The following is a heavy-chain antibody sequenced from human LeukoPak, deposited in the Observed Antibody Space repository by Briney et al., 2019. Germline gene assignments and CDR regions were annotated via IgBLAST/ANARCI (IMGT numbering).Heavy chain of an antibody. CDR1: GFTFSSYS. D-gene: IGHD3-9*01. V-gene: IGHV3-21*01. CDR3: ARDLTYYDILTGYYTSHYFDY. CDR2: ISSSSSYI. J-gene: IGHJ4*02. Sequence: PGGSLRLSCAASGFTFSSYSMNWVRQAPGKGLEWVSSISSSSSYIYYADSVKGRFTISRDNAKNSLYLQMNSLRPEDTAVYYCARDLTYYDILTGYYTSHYFDYWGQGTLVTVSS.